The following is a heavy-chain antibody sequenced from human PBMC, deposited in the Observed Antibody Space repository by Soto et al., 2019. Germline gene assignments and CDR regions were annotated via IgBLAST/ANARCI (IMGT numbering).Heavy chain of an antibody. CDR3: ARQGYSHPFDY. J-gene: IGHJ4*02. Sequence: QVQLQESGPGLVKPSETLSLTCTVSGGSVSSGSYYWSWIRQPPGKGLEWIGYIYYSGSTNYNPSLKSRVTISVDTSKNQFSLKLSSVTAADTAVNYCARQGYSHPFDYWGQGTLVTVSS. D-gene: IGHD5-18*01. CDR1: GGSVSSGSYY. CDR2: IYYSGST. V-gene: IGHV4-61*01.